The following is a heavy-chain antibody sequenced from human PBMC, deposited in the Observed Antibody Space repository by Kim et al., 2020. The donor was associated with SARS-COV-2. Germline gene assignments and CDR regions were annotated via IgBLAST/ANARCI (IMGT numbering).Heavy chain of an antibody. J-gene: IGHJ4*02. CDR3: ASEGYYYGSGKNFDY. Sequence: PSLKSRVTISVDTSKNQFSLKLSSVTAAETAVYDCASEGYYYGSGKNFDYWGQGTLVTVSS. V-gene: IGHV4-34*01. D-gene: IGHD3-10*01.